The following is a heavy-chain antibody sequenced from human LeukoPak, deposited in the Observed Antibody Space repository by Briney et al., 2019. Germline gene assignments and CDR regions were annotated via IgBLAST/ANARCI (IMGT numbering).Heavy chain of an antibody. V-gene: IGHV4-59*01. D-gene: IGHD3-9*01. CDR2: IYYSGST. J-gene: IGHJ6*04. Sequence: SETLSLTCTVSGGSISSYYWSWIRQPPGKGLEWIGYIYYSGSTNYNPSLKSRVTISVDTSKNQFSLKLSSVTAADTAVYYCAREFYDILTGYYYGMDVWAKGPRSPSPQ. CDR3: AREFYDILTGYYYGMDV. CDR1: GGSISSYY.